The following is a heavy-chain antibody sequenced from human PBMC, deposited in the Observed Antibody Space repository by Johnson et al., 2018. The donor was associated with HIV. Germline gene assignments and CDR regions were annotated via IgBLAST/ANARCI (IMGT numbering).Heavy chain of an antibody. D-gene: IGHD1-26*01. CDR1: GFTVSSNY. Sequence: MQLVESGGGLIQPGGSLRLSCAASGFTVSSNYMSWVRQAPGKGLEWVSLISWDGGSTYYADSVKGRFTISRDNSKNTLYLQMNSLRAEDTAVYYCAKSGYSGSYDRMGAFDIWGQGTMVTVSS. CDR2: ISWDGGST. V-gene: IGHV3-53*01. CDR3: AKSGYSGSYDRMGAFDI. J-gene: IGHJ3*02.